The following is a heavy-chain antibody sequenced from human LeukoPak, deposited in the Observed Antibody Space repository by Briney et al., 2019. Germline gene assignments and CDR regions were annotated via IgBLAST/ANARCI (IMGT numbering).Heavy chain of an antibody. CDR2: IYISGST. Sequence: SETLSLTCRVSGGFLSNYNWNWIRQSAGKGLEWIGRIYISGSTDYNPSLKSRVTMSVDASKNEFSLRLNSVTAADSAVYYCARTSGRSWFYYYIDVWGKGTTATVSS. J-gene: IGHJ6*03. CDR3: ARTSGRSWFYYYIDV. V-gene: IGHV4-4*07. D-gene: IGHD2-15*01. CDR1: GGFLSNYN.